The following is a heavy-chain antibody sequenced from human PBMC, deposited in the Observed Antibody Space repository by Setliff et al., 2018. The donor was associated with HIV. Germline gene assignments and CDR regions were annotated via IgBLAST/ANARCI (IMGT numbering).Heavy chain of an antibody. V-gene: IGHV1-2*02. CDR2: INPNSSDT. D-gene: IGHD3-22*01. CDR3: ARSCRSSGYCHFDY. J-gene: IGHJ4*02. Sequence: ASVKVSCKASGYTFTDYYIHWVRQAPGQGLEWMGWINPNSSDTNYAQNFQGRVTMTWDTSTSTGYMEVYRLRSDDTAVYFCARSCRSSGYCHFDYWGQGTLDTVSS. CDR1: GYTFTDYY.